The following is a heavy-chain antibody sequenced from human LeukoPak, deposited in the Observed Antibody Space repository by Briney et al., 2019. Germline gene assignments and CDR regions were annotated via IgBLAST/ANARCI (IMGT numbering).Heavy chain of an antibody. CDR1: GGSIGSDH. Sequence: SETLSLTCTVSGGSIGSDHWNWIRQPPGKGLEWIGCIFYSGRTYYNPSLKSRVTISVDLSKSQFSLRLTSVTAADTAVYYCARKNDFDIWGRGTLVTVSS. V-gene: IGHV4-59*01. CDR2: IFYSGRT. J-gene: IGHJ3*02. CDR3: ARKNDFDI. D-gene: IGHD2/OR15-2a*01.